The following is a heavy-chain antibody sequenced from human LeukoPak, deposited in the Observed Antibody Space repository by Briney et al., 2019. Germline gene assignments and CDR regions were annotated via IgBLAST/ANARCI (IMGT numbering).Heavy chain of an antibody. CDR3: TTRRPDAFDI. CDR1: GFTISGSA. J-gene: IGHJ3*02. Sequence: GGSLRLSCAASGFTISGSAMHWVRQASGKGLEWVGRIRSKANTYATAYAASVKGRFTISRDDSKNTAYLQMNSLKTEDTAVYYRTTRRPDAFDIWGQGTMVTASS. CDR2: IRSKANTYAT. V-gene: IGHV3-73*01.